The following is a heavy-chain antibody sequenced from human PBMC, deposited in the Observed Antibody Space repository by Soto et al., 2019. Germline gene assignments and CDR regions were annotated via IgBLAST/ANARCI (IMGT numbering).Heavy chain of an antibody. V-gene: IGHV1-8*01. D-gene: IGHD3-10*01. J-gene: IGHJ5*02. Sequence: QVQLVQSGAEVKKPGASVKVSCKASGYTFTSFDINWVRQATGQGLEWVGWMNPNSGNTGYAQKFQGRGTITRNTSRCPSYVEPRSLGSEATAVYHYAGGRIYGSRSYLSAPWGQGTLVTVSS. CDR2: MNPNSGNT. CDR3: AGGRIYGSRSYLSAP. CDR1: GYTFTSFD.